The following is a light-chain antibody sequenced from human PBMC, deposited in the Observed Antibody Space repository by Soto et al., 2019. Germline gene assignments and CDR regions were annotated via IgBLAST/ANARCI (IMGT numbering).Light chain of an antibody. V-gene: IGKV1-5*01. J-gene: IGKJ1*01. CDR1: QSISNW. CDR2: DAS. Sequence: DIKMTQSPSTLSASVGDRVTITCRASQSISNWLAWYQQKPGKAPNLLIYDASIFESGVPSRFSGRGSGTRFTLTISSLQPDDFATYYCQQYSDSPWTFGQGTKVDIK. CDR3: QQYSDSPWT.